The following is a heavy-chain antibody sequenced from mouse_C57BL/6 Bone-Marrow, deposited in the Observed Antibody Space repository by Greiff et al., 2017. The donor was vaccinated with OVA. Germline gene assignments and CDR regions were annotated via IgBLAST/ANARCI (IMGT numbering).Heavy chain of an antibody. CDR3: ARDAGYGNYGYFDV. V-gene: IGHV7-1*01. D-gene: IGHD2-10*02. CDR2: SRNKANDYTT. J-gene: IGHJ1*03. Sequence: EVKLMESGGGLVQSGRSLRLSCATSGFTFSDFYMEWVRQAPGKGLEWIAASRNKANDYTTEYSASVKGRFIVSRDTSQSILYLQMNALRAEDTAIYYCARDAGYGNYGYFDVWGTGTTVTVSS. CDR1: GFTFSDFY.